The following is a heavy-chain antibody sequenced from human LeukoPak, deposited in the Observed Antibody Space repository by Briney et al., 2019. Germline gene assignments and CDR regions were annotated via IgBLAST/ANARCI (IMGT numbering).Heavy chain of an antibody. CDR3: ARGRNDHGGMFFDY. CDR2: ISHSGCT. CDR1: GDSLRGHY. D-gene: IGHD4-23*01. Sequence: SETLSLTCTVSGDSLRGHYWSWIRQAPGRGLEWIGFISHSGCTSYSPSLKSRVAISVDTSKRQFSLRLSSVTATDTAMYYCARGRNDHGGMFFDYWAQGNLVTVSS. V-gene: IGHV4-59*11. J-gene: IGHJ4*02.